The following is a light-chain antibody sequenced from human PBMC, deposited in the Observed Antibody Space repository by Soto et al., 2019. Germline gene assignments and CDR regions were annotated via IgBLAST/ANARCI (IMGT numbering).Light chain of an antibody. Sequence: VLTQPASVSGSPGQAITISCSGTSSDVGAFNYVSWYQQHPGKAPKLMIYDVSNRPSGVSNRFSGSKSGNTASLTISGLRAEDEADYYCNSYTSNNTYVFGTGTKVTVL. CDR1: SSDVGAFNY. CDR2: DVS. CDR3: NSYTSNNTYV. J-gene: IGLJ1*01. V-gene: IGLV2-14*03.